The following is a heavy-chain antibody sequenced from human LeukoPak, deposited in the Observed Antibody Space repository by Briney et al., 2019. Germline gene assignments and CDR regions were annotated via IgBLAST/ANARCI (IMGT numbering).Heavy chain of an antibody. D-gene: IGHD1-26*01. V-gene: IGHV3-73*01. CDR3: TRQVGATASGDY. J-gene: IGHJ4*02. CDR1: GFTFSSYW. CDR2: IRSKANSYAT. Sequence: GGSLRLSCAASGFTFSSYWMHWVRQASGKGLEWVGRIRSKANSYATAYAASVKGRFTISRDDSKNTAYLQMNSLKTEDTAVYYCTRQVGATASGDYWGQGTLVTVSS.